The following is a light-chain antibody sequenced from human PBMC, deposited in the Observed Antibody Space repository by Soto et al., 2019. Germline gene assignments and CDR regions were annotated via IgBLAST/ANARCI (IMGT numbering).Light chain of an antibody. V-gene: IGKV3-15*01. Sequence: EIVMTQSPATLSVSPGERATLSCRASQSVSSNLAWYQQKPGQAPRLLIYGASTRATGIPARFSGSGSGTEFTLTISSLQAEDFAVYYWQQYNNWPRKFGQGTKVEIK. CDR2: GAS. CDR1: QSVSSN. CDR3: QQYNNWPRK. J-gene: IGKJ1*01.